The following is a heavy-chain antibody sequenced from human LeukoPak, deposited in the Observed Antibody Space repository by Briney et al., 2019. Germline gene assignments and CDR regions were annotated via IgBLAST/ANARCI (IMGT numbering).Heavy chain of an antibody. J-gene: IGHJ4*02. D-gene: IGHD2-2*01. CDR1: GFTFSSYA. V-gene: IGHV3-23*01. Sequence: TGGSLRLSCAASGFTFSSYAMSWVRQAPGKGLEWVLAVSGSGISTYYADSVKGRFTISRDNSKNTLHLQMNSLRVEDTAVYYCAAIYCSSSSCYAFDYWGQGTLVTVPS. CDR2: VSGSGIST. CDR3: AAIYCSSSSCYAFDY.